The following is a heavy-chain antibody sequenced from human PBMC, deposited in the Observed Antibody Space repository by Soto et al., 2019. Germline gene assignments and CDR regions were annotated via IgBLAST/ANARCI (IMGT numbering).Heavy chain of an antibody. CDR3: ARSLHDYGDYYFDY. CDR1: GYTFTSYG. CDR2: ISAYNGNT. V-gene: IGHV1-18*01. D-gene: IGHD4-17*01. Sequence: ASVKVSCKASGYTFTSYGISWVRQAPGQGLEWMGWISAYNGNTNYAQKLQGRVTMTTDTSTRTAYMELRGLGSDDTAVYYCARSLHDYGDYYFDYWGQGTLVTVSS. J-gene: IGHJ4*02.